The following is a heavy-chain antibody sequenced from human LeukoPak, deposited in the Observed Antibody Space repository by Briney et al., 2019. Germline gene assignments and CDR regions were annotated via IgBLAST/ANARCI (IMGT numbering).Heavy chain of an antibody. CDR3: AREVKADYYDSSGSFGY. D-gene: IGHD3-22*01. V-gene: IGHV1-2*02. Sequence: ASVKISCKASGYTFTGYYMHWVRQAPGQGLEWMGWINPNSGGTNYAQKFQGRVTMTRDTSISTAYMELSRLRSDDTAVYYCAREVKADYYDSSGSFGYWGQGTLVTVSS. CDR1: GYTFTGYY. CDR2: INPNSGGT. J-gene: IGHJ4*02.